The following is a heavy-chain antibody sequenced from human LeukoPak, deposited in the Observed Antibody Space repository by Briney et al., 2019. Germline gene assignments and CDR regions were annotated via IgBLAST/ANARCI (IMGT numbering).Heavy chain of an antibody. CDR2: INPSGGST. D-gene: IGHD3-10*01. Sequence: ASVKVSCKASGYTFTSYYMHWVRQAPGQGLEWMGIINPSGGSTSYAQKFQGRVTMTRDTSTSTVYMELSGLRSEDTAVYYCARGAMVRGVIRGAFDIWGQGTMVTVSS. CDR3: ARGAMVRGVIRGAFDI. J-gene: IGHJ3*02. CDR1: GYTFTSYY. V-gene: IGHV1-46*01.